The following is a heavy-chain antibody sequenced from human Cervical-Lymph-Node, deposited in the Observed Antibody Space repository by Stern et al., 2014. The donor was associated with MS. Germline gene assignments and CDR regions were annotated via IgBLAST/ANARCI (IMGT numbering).Heavy chain of an antibody. CDR2: ISYDGSKK. Sequence: QVQLVESEGGVVQSGRSLRLSCAASGFTFSSYGMHWVRQAPGKGLEWVALISYDGSKKNYADSVKGRFTISRDNLKNTLYLQMNSLRAEDTAVYFCAKEVLGALHYWGQGTLVTVSS. V-gene: IGHV3-30*18. CDR3: AKEVLGALHY. J-gene: IGHJ4*02. D-gene: IGHD1-26*01. CDR1: GFTFSSYG.